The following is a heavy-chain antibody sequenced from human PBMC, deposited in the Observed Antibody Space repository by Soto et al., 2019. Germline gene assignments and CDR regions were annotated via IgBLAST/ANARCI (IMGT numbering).Heavy chain of an antibody. V-gene: IGHV4-39*01. Sequence: QLQLQESGPGLVKPSETLSLTCTVSGGSISSSSYYWGWIRQPPGKGLEWIGSIYYSGSTYYNPSLKSRVTISVDTSKNQFSLKLSSVTAADTAVYYCARHPWFGPFDHWGQGTLVTVSS. J-gene: IGHJ5*02. CDR2: IYYSGST. D-gene: IGHD3-10*01. CDR1: GGSISSSSYY. CDR3: ARHPWFGPFDH.